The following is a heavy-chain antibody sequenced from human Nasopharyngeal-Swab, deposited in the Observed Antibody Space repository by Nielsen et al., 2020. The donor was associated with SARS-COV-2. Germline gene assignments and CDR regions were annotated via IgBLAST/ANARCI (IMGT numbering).Heavy chain of an antibody. CDR1: GFALSSYW. CDR2: LHSDGTST. D-gene: IGHD1-1*01. V-gene: IGHV3-74*01. CDR3: TRGGSPVYDAFTI. J-gene: IGHJ3*02. Sequence: GESLKISCAASGFALSSYWMHWVRQTPGKGLVWVSRLHSDGTSTRYADSVKGRFTISRDNAKNTLYLQMDSLRGEDTAVYYCTRGGSPVYDAFTIWGQGTMVTVSS.